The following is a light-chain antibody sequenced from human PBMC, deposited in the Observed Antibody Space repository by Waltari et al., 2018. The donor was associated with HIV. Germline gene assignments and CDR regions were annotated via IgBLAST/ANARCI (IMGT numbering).Light chain of an antibody. CDR1: QSISSN. V-gene: IGKV3-15*01. J-gene: IGKJ1*01. Sequence: EIVMTQSPATLSVSPGERATLSCRASQSISSNLAWYQQKPGQAPRLLIYGVSTRTTGTPARFSGSGSWTDFTLTISSLQSEDFAVYYCQQFNSWPRTFGPGTKVET. CDR2: GVS. CDR3: QQFNSWPRT.